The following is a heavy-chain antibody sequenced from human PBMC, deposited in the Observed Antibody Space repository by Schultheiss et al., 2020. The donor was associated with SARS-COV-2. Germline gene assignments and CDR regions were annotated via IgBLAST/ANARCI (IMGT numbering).Heavy chain of an antibody. CDR2: VRLSGST. D-gene: IGHD4-17*01. CDR1: GESFSAYY. Sequence: SETLSLTCAVCGESFSAYYWSWIRQPPGKGLEWIGYVRLSGSTDYNPSLKSRVTISVDTSKNQFSLKLRSVTAADTAVYYCARFYGDYNNYFDYWGQGTLVTVSS. J-gene: IGHJ4*02. V-gene: IGHV4-34*01. CDR3: ARFYGDYNNYFDY.